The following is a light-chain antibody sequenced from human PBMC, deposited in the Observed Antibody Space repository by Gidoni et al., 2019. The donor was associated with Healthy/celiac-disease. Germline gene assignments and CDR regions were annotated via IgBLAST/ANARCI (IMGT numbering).Light chain of an antibody. Sequence: DIQMTQSPSSLSASVGDRVTITRRASQSISSYLNWYQQKPGKAPKLLIYAASSSQSGVPSRFSGSGSGTDFTLTISSLQPEDFATYYCQQSYSTPWTFGQGTKVEIK. CDR3: QQSYSTPWT. V-gene: IGKV1-39*01. J-gene: IGKJ1*01. CDR1: QSISSY. CDR2: AAS.